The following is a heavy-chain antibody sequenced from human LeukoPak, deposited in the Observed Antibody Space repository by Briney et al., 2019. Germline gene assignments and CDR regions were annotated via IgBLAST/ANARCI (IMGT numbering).Heavy chain of an antibody. CDR1: GFTFSSYW. V-gene: IGHV3-7*05. J-gene: IGHJ4*02. CDR3: ARERGGQSNDYLHGGPFDY. CDR2: IKQDGSEK. Sequence: GGSLRLSCAASGFTFSSYWMSWVRQAPGKGLEWVANIKQDGSEKNYMDSVKGRFTISRDNAKNSLLLQMNSLRVEDTAVYYCARERGGQSNDYLHGGPFDYWGQGTLVTVSS. D-gene: IGHD3-16*01.